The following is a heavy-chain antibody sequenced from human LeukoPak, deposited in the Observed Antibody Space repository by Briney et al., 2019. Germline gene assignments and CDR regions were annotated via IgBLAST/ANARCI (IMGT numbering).Heavy chain of an antibody. CDR2: ISSSSSSYI. Sequence: ETLSLTCTVSGGSISNSGYYWGWIRQPPGKGLEWVSSISSSSSSYIYYADSVKGRFIISRDNAKNSLYLQMNSLRAEDTAVYYCAAAWEPTGSAFDIWGQGTMVTVSS. D-gene: IGHD1-26*01. CDR1: GGSISNSGYY. V-gene: IGHV3-21*01. CDR3: AAAWEPTGSAFDI. J-gene: IGHJ3*02.